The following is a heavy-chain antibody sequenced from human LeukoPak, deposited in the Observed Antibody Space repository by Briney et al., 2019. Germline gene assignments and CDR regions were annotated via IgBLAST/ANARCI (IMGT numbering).Heavy chain of an antibody. CDR3: ARSGYSQAFDI. CDR1: GGSISSGGYY. D-gene: IGHD3-22*01. V-gene: IGHV4-31*03. CDR2: IYYSGST. J-gene: IGHJ3*02. Sequence: PSETLSLTCTVSGGSISSGGYYWSWIRQHPGKGLEWIGYIYYSGSTYYSPSLKSRVTISVDTSKNQFSLKLSSVTAADTAVYYCARSGYSQAFDIWGQGTMVTVSS.